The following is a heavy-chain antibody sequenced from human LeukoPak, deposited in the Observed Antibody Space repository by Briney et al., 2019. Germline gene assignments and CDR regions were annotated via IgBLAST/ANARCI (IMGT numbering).Heavy chain of an antibody. CDR2: IYYSGST. CDR3: ARGRIAARPYYYYYMDV. D-gene: IGHD6-6*01. Sequence: PSETLSLTCTVSGGSISSYYWSWIRQPPGKGPEWIGYIYYSGSTNYNPSLKSRVTISVDTSKNQFSLKLSSVTAADTAVYYCARGRIAARPYYYYYMDVWGKGTTVTVS. CDR1: GGSISSYY. V-gene: IGHV4-59*01. J-gene: IGHJ6*03.